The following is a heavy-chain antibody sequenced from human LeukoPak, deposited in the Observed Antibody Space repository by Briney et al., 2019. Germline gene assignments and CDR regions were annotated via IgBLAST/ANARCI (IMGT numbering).Heavy chain of an antibody. D-gene: IGHD5-12*01. V-gene: IGHV3-9*01. CDR3: AKVRWRYSGYDTLSYFDY. Sequence: GGSLRLSCAASGFTFDDYAMHWVRQAPGKGLEWVSGISWNSGSIGYADSVKGRFTISGDNAKNSLYLQMNSLRAEDTALYYCAKVRWRYSGYDTLSYFDYWGQGTLVTVSS. CDR2: ISWNSGSI. J-gene: IGHJ4*02. CDR1: GFTFDDYA.